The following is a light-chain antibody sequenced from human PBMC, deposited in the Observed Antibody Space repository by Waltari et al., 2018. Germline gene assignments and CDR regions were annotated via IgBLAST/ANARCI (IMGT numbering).Light chain of an antibody. V-gene: IGLV1-44*01. CDR3: AAWDDSLNGWV. CDR2: NNN. Sequence: QSVLTQPPSASGTPGQRVIISCSGSGSNIGSNTLNWYQQLPETAPKLLIFNNNQRPSGVPDRFSGSKSGTSASLAISGLQSEDEADYYCAAWDDSLNGWVFGGGTNLTVL. CDR1: GSNIGSNT. J-gene: IGLJ3*02.